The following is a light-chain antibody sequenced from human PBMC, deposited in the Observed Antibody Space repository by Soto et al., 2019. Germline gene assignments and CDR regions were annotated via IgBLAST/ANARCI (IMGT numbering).Light chain of an antibody. CDR1: QAISND. CDR2: AGS. J-gene: IGKJ1*01. V-gene: IGKV1-17*01. Sequence: DIQMTQSPSSLSASVGDRVTITCRASQAISNDLGWFQQKPGKAPKRLIYAGSTLHSGVSSRFSGSGSGTEFTLTIRSLQAEHFATYYCLQYYAYPRTFGQGTKVEIK. CDR3: LQYYAYPRT.